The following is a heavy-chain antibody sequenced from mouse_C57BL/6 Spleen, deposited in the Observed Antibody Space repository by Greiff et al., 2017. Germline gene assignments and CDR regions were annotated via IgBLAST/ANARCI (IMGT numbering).Heavy chain of an antibody. CDR3: GRNLLTYAMDY. Sequence: QVQLQQSGPGLVQPSQSLSITCTVSGFSLTSYGVHWVRQSPGKGLEWLGVIWCGGSTDYNAAFISRLGNSKDNTTSQVFFKMNSLQADDTAIDYCGRNLLTYAMDYWGQGTSVTVSS. CDR2: IWCGGST. D-gene: IGHD2-1*01. CDR1: GFSLTSYG. J-gene: IGHJ4*01. V-gene: IGHV2-2*01.